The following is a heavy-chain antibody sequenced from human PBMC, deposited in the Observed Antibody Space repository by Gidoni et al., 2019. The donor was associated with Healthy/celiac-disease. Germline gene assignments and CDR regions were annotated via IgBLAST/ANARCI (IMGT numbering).Heavy chain of an antibody. J-gene: IGHJ4*02. CDR1: GGSISSSSYY. CDR3: ARRGYGSGSLWDY. CDR2: IYYSGST. Sequence: QLQLQESGPGLVKPSETLSLTCTVSGGSISSSSYYWGWIRQPPGKGLEWIGSIYYSGSTYYNPSLKSRVTISVDTSKNQFSLKLSSVTAADTAVYYCARRGYGSGSLWDYWGQGTLVTVSS. D-gene: IGHD3-10*01. V-gene: IGHV4-39*01.